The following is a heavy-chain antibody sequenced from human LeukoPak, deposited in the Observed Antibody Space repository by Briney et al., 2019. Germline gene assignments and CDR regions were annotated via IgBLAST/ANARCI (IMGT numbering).Heavy chain of an antibody. V-gene: IGHV3-21*01. CDR1: GFTLSSYA. J-gene: IGHJ5*02. D-gene: IGHD1-26*01. Sequence: PGGSLRLSCVVSGFTLSSYAMSWVRQAPGKGLEWVAATSSSDSVKYHADSVRGRFTISRDNAKNSLYLQMNSLRAEDTAVYYCARVVGGWFDPWGQGTLVTVSS. CDR3: ARVVGGWFDP. CDR2: TSSSDSVK.